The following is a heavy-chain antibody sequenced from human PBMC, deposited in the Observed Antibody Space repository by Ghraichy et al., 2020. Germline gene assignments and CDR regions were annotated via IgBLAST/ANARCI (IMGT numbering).Heavy chain of an antibody. CDR2: FDPEDGET. D-gene: IGHD3-22*01. CDR1: GYTLTELS. Sequence: ASVKVSCKFSGYTLTELSMHWVRQAPGKGLEWMGGFDPEDGETIYAQKFQGRVTMTEDTSTDTAYMELSSLRSEDTAVYYCATEADTYYYDSSGREFDYWGQGTLVTVSS. V-gene: IGHV1-24*01. CDR3: ATEADTYYYDSSGREFDY. J-gene: IGHJ4*02.